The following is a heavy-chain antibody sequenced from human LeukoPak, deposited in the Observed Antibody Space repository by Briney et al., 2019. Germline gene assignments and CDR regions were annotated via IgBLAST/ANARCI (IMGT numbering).Heavy chain of an antibody. J-gene: IGHJ6*02. CDR1: GYTFTSYD. CDR2: MNPNSGNT. CDR3: ARKGLEGFWSGYYRASYGMDV. D-gene: IGHD3-3*01. Sequence: ASVTVSCKASGYTFTSYDINWVRQATGQGVEWMGWMNPNSGNTGYAQKFQGRVTITRKTSISTAYMELSSLRSEDTAVYYCARKGLEGFWSGYYRASYGMDVWGQGTTVTVSS. V-gene: IGHV1-8*01.